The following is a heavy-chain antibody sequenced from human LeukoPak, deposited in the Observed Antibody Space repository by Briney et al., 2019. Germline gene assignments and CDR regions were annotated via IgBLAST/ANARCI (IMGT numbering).Heavy chain of an antibody. J-gene: IGHJ6*03. CDR2: INPNSGGT. CDR1: GYTFTGYY. Sequence: ASVKVSCKASGYTFTGYYMHWVRQAPGQGLEWMGWINPNSGGTNYAQKFQGRVTMTRDTSISTAYMELSRLRSDDTAVYYCARGVLELRSFYYMDVWGKGTTVTVSS. V-gene: IGHV1-2*02. D-gene: IGHD1-7*01. CDR3: ARGVLELRSFYYMDV.